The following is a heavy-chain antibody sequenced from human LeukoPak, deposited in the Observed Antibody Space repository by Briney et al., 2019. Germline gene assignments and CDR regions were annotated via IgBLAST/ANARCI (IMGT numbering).Heavy chain of an antibody. CDR3: ARVLRFLEWDLAWFDP. CDR2: IYTSGST. D-gene: IGHD3-3*01. V-gene: IGHV4-4*07. J-gene: IGHJ5*02. Sequence: SETLSLTCTVSGVSISSYYWSWIRQPAGKGLEWIGRIYTSGSTNYNPSLKSRVTMSVDTSKNQFSLKLSSVTAADTAVYYCARVLRFLEWDLAWFDPWGQGTLVTVSS. CDR1: GVSISSYY.